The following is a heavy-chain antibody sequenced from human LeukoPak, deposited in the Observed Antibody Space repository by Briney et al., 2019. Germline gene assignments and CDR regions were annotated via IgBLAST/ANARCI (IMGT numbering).Heavy chain of an antibody. CDR3: ARYLGELDAFDI. D-gene: IGHD1-7*01. V-gene: IGHV4-59*01. Sequence: PSETLSLTCTVSGGSISSYNWSWIRQPPGKGLEWIGYIYYSGSTNYNPSLKSRVTISVDTSKNQFSPKLSPVTAADTAVYYCARYLGELDAFDIWGQGTMVTVSS. CDR2: IYYSGST. CDR1: GGSISSYN. J-gene: IGHJ3*02.